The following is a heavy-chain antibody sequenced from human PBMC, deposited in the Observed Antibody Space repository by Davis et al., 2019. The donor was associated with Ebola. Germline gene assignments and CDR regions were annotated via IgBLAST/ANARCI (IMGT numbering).Heavy chain of an antibody. CDR2: IKQDGSDK. Sequence: GESLEISCVASGFTFSTYWMSWVRQAPGKGLEWVAKIKQDGSDKQYVDSVKGRFTISRDNAKNSLYLQMNTLRAEDTALYHCAIPARGLQLPETSWGQGTLVTVSS. J-gene: IGHJ5*02. CDR1: GFTFSTYW. V-gene: IGHV3-7*03. D-gene: IGHD1-1*01. CDR3: AIPARGLQLPETS.